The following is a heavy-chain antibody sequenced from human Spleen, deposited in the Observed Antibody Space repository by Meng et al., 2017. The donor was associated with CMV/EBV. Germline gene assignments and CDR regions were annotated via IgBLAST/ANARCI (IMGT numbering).Heavy chain of an antibody. Sequence: SETLSLTCGVYGGSFSGYYWSWIRQPPGKGLEWIGEINHSGSTNYNPSLKSRVTISGDTSKNQFSLKVNSLTAADTAVYYCALTTDNWFDPWGHGTLVTVSS. V-gene: IGHV4-34*01. CDR1: GGSFSGYY. CDR2: INHSGST. J-gene: IGHJ5*02. CDR3: ALTTDNWFDP. D-gene: IGHD4-11*01.